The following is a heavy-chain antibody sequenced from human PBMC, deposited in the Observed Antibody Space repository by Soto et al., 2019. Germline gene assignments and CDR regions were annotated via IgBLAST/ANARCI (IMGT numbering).Heavy chain of an antibody. CDR2: MNPNSGNT. D-gene: IGHD6-6*01. V-gene: IGHV1-8*01. CDR1: GYTFTSYD. J-gene: IGHJ6*03. CDR3: ARGRSETYYYYYMDV. Sequence: GASVKVSCKASGYTFTSYDINWVRQATGQGLEWMGWMNPNSGNTGYAQKFQGRVTMTRNTSISTAYMELSSLRSEDTAVYYCARGRSETYYYYYMDVWGKGTTVPVSS.